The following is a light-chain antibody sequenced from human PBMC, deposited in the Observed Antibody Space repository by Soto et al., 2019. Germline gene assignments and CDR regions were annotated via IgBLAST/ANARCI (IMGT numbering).Light chain of an antibody. J-gene: IGKJ1*01. V-gene: IGKV3-20*01. Sequence: EMVMTQSPATLSVSPGERATPSCRASQSVRNNYLAWYQQRPGQAPRLLIYAASSRATGIPDRFSGSGSGTDFTLTISRLEPEDFAVYYCQQYGTSPRTFGQGTKVDIK. CDR1: QSVRNNY. CDR2: AAS. CDR3: QQYGTSPRT.